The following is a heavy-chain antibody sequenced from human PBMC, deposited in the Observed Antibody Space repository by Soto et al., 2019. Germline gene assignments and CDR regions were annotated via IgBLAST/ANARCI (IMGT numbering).Heavy chain of an antibody. CDR2: ISGSGGST. V-gene: IGHV3-23*01. CDR3: AKDPADIVATIVDY. J-gene: IGHJ4*02. Sequence: EVQLLESGGGLVQPGGSLRLSCAASGFTFSSYAMSWVRQAPGKGLEWVSAISGSGGSTYYADSVKGRFTISRDNSKHTLYLQMNSLRAEDTAVYYCAKDPADIVATIVDYWGQGTLVTVSS. CDR1: GFTFSSYA. D-gene: IGHD5-12*01.